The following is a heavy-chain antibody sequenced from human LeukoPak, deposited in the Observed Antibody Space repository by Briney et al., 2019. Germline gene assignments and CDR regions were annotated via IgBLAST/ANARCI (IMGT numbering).Heavy chain of an antibody. CDR2: IYYSGST. CDR3: ARAGQGAYYDFWSGYRPDAFDI. J-gene: IGHJ3*02. CDR1: GGSISSYY. V-gene: IGHV4-59*01. Sequence: PSETLSLTCTVSGGSISSYYWSWIRQPPGKGPEWIGYIYYSGSTNYNPSLKSRVTISVDTSKNQFSLKLSSVTAADTAVYYCARAGQGAYYDFWSGYRPDAFDIWGQGTMVTVSS. D-gene: IGHD3-3*01.